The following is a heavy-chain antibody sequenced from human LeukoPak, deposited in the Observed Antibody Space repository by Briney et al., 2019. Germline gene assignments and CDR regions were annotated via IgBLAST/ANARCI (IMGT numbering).Heavy chain of an antibody. Sequence: GASVTVPRKASGYTFTGYYMHWVRQAPGQGLEWMGWINPNSGGTNYAQKFQGRVTMTRDTSISTAYMELSRLRSDDTAVYYCARDLWFGGYPTGYWGQGTLVTVSP. CDR1: GYTFTGYY. D-gene: IGHD3-10*01. CDR2: INPNSGGT. J-gene: IGHJ4*02. CDR3: ARDLWFGGYPTGY. V-gene: IGHV1-2*02.